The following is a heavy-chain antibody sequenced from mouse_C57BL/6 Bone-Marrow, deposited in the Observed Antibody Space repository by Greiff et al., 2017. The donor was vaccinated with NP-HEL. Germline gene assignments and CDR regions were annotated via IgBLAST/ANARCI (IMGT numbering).Heavy chain of an antibody. J-gene: IGHJ2*01. CDR1: GFTFSDYY. Sequence: EVQRVESEGGLVQPGSSMKLSCTASGFTFSDYYMAWVRQVPEKGLEWVANINYDGSSTYYLDSLKSRFIISRDNAKNILYLQMSSLKSEDTATYYCAREYYGSSYDYWGQGTTLTVSS. D-gene: IGHD1-1*01. CDR3: AREYYGSSYDY. V-gene: IGHV5-16*01. CDR2: INYDGSST.